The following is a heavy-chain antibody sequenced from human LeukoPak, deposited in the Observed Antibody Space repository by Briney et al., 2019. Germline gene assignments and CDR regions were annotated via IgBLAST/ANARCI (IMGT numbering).Heavy chain of an antibody. CDR3: ARGASRSFDY. V-gene: IGHV1-8*03. J-gene: IGHJ4*02. CDR2: MNPNSGNT. Sequence: ASVKVSCKASGYSFTDKYMHWVRQAPGQGLEWMGWMNPNSGNTGYVQNFQGRVTITRTTSINTAYMELSSLRSEDTAVYYCARGASRSFDYWGQGTLVTVSS. CDR1: GYSFTDKY.